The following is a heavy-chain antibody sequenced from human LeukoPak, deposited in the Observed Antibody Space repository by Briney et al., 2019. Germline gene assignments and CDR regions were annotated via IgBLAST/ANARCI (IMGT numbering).Heavy chain of an antibody. CDR1: GGSISSSSYY. Sequence: SETLSLTCTVSGGSISSSSYYWGWIRQPPGKGLEWIGSIYYSGSTYYNPSLKSRVTISVGTSKNQFSLKLSSVTAAGTAVYYCARTPRSGLGYCSGGSCYTNWFDPWGQGTLVTVSS. CDR3: ARTPRSGLGYCSGGSCYTNWFDP. CDR2: IYYSGST. V-gene: IGHV4-39*01. J-gene: IGHJ5*02. D-gene: IGHD2-15*01.